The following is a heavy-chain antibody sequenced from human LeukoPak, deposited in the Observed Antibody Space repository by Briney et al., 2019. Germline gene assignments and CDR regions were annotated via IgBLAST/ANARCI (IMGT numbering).Heavy chain of an antibody. V-gene: IGHV4-61*02. Sequence: SQTLSLTCTVSGGSISSGSYYWSWIRQPAGKGLEWIGRIYTSGSTNYNPSLKSRVTISVDTSKNQFSLKLSSVTAADTAVYYCAGTMPTAFYYYYMDVWGKGTTVTVS. CDR2: IYTSGST. CDR1: GGSISSGSYY. CDR3: AGTMPTAFYYYYMDV. J-gene: IGHJ6*03. D-gene: IGHD2-2*01.